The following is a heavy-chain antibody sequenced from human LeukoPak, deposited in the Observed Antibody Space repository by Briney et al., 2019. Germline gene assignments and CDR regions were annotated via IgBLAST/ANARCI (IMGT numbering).Heavy chain of an antibody. J-gene: IGHJ3*02. CDR2: MYYSGST. D-gene: IGHD6-19*01. Sequence: SETLSLTCTVSGRSISSSSYYWGPIPQPPGKGLERIGSMYYSGSTYYNPSLKSRVTISVDTSKTQFSLKLSSVTAADTAVYYCARHRPGYSSDPDAFDIWGQGTMVTVSS. CDR3: ARHRPGYSSDPDAFDI. V-gene: IGHV4-39*01. CDR1: GRSISSSSYY.